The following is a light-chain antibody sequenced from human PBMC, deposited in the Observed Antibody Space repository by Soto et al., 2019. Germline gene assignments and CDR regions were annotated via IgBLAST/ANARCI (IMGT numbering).Light chain of an antibody. V-gene: IGKV1-6*01. CDR2: ASS. Sequence: AVQMTQSPSSLSASVGDIDTITCRASQDTRTELGWYQQRPGEAPKLLFYASSNSPSGVPSRFSGSGSGTDFTLTLNSLQPEDFATYYGLQDFNYPRMFSQRTKMQIK. J-gene: IGKJ1*01. CDR3: LQDFNYPRM. CDR1: QDTRTE.